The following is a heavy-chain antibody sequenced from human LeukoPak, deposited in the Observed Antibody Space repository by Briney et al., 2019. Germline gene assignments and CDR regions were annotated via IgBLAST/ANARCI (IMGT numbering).Heavy chain of an antibody. J-gene: IGHJ5*02. D-gene: IGHD6-19*01. Sequence: SVKVSCKASGGTFSSYAISWVRQAPGQGLEWMGGIIPIFGTANYAQKFQGRVTITTDESTSTAYMELRSLRSDDTAVYYCARDRPWVAVASRSWFDPWGQGTLVTVSS. CDR1: GGTFSSYA. V-gene: IGHV1-69*05. CDR2: IIPIFGTA. CDR3: ARDRPWVAVASRSWFDP.